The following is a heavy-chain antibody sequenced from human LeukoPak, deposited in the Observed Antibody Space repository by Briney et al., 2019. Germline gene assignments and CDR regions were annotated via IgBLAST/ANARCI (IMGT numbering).Heavy chain of an antibody. CDR1: GFTFSSYA. CDR2: ISTSGGST. D-gene: IGHD1-26*01. V-gene: IGHV3-23*01. J-gene: IGHJ4*02. CDR3: AKEDHSGSYYYFDY. Sequence: PGVSLRLSCAASGFTFSSYAMSWVRQAPGKGLEWVSSISTSGGSTYYADSVKGRFTISRDNSKNTLYLQMNSLRAEDTAVYYCAKEDHSGSYYYFDYWGQGTLVTVSS.